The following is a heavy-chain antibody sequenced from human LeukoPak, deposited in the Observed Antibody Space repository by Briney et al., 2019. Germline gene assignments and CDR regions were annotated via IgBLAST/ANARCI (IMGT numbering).Heavy chain of an antibody. D-gene: IGHD6-19*01. CDR1: GFTFSSYA. CDR3: AKDLDYRVSSGWSSSHDY. Sequence: GVSLRLSCAASGFTFSSYAMSWVRQAPGKGLEWVSAISGSGGSTYYADSVKGRFTISRDNSKNTLYLQMNSLRAEDTAVYYCAKDLDYRVSSGWSSSHDYWGQGTLVTVSS. V-gene: IGHV3-23*01. CDR2: ISGSGGST. J-gene: IGHJ4*02.